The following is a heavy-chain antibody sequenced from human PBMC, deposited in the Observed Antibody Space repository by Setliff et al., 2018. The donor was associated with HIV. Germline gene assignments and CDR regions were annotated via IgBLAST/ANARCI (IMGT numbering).Heavy chain of an antibody. V-gene: IGHV1-18*01. CDR2: ISAYNGNT. CDR3: ASRSYGSSDYYYYMDV. J-gene: IGHJ6*03. CDR1: GYTFTSYG. Sequence: ASVKVSCKASGYTFTSYGISWVRQAPGQGLEWMGWISAYNGNTNYAQKLQGRVTMTTDKSTSTAYMELRSLRSDDTAVYYCASRSYGSSDYYYYMDVWGKGTTVTVSS. D-gene: IGHD5-18*01.